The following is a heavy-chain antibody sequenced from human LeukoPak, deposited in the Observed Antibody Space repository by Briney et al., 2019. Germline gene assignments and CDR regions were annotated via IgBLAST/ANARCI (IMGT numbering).Heavy chain of an antibody. J-gene: IGHJ5*02. V-gene: IGHV4-61*02. CDR3: ASIIAVAGRERFDP. CDR2: IYTSGGT. Sequence: NPSETLSLTCTVSGGSTSSGSYYWNWIRQPAGKGLEWIGRIYTSGGTNYNPSLKSRVTISVDTSKNQFSLKLSSVTAADTAVYYCASIIAVAGRERFDPWGQGTLVTVSS. D-gene: IGHD6-19*01. CDR1: GGSTSSGSYY.